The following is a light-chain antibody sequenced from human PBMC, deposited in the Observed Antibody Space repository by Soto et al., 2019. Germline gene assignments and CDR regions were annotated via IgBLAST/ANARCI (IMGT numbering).Light chain of an antibody. CDR3: SSYTATYTHV. CDR2: EVT. Sequence: QSALSQPASVSGSPGQSITISCTGTSNDVGYYNYVSWYQQHPGQAPKLMISEVTTRPSGVSDRFSGSKSGNTASLTISSLQAEDEAHYYCSSYTATYTHVFGGGTQLPVL. J-gene: IGLJ3*02. CDR1: SNDVGYYNY. V-gene: IGLV2-14*01.